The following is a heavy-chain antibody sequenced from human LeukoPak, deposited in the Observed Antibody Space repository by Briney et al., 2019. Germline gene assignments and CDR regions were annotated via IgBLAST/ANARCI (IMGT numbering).Heavy chain of an antibody. D-gene: IGHD2-2*01. V-gene: IGHV4-59*01. CDR1: DGAIAGYS. CDR3: ARGKYCSRTSCYNYFDY. CDR2: IYYSGDT. Sequence: SETLSLTCTVSDGAIAGYSWSWIRQPPGKGLEWIGYIYYSGDTNYNPSLQSRVTVSVDTSKNQFSLKLTSVTAAHTAVYYCARGKYCSRTSCYNYFDYWGQGTLVTVSS. J-gene: IGHJ4*02.